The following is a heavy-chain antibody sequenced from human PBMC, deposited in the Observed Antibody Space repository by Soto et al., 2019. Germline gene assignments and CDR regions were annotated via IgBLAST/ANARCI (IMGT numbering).Heavy chain of an antibody. V-gene: IGHV3-23*01. CDR1: GFTFSSYA. CDR2: ISGSGSTI. Sequence: GWSLRLSCAASGFTFSSYAVSWVRQAPGKGPEWISSISGSGSTIYYADSVKGRFTISRDNSKNTLYLQMSSLRAEDTAVYYCAKVFYYYDSSGYYYFDYWGQGPLVTVSS. CDR3: AKVFYYYDSSGYYYFDY. J-gene: IGHJ4*02. D-gene: IGHD3-22*01.